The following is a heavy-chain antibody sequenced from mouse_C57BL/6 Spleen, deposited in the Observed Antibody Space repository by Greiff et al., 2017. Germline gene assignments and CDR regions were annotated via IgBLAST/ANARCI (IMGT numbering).Heavy chain of an antibody. CDR2: IDPSDSET. Sequence: QVQLQQPGAELVRPGSSVKLSCKASGYTFTSYWMHWVKQRPIQGLEWIGNIDPSDSETHYNQKFKDKATLTVDKSSSTAYMQLSSLTSEDSAVYYCARWGGLRRDYWGQGTTLTVSS. D-gene: IGHD2-4*01. J-gene: IGHJ2*01. CDR3: ARWGGLRRDY. CDR1: GYTFTSYW. V-gene: IGHV1-52*01.